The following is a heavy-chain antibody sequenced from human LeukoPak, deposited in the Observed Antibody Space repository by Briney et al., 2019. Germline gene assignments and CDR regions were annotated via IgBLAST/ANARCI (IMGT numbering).Heavy chain of an antibody. CDR3: ARDKYSSRYWFDP. J-gene: IGHJ5*02. D-gene: IGHD6-19*01. V-gene: IGHV4-59*01. CDR2: IYYSGST. Sequence: KPSETLSLTCTVSGGSISSYYWSSIRQPPGQGLEWIGYIYYSGSTNYNPSLKSRVTISVDTSKNQFSLKLSSVTAADTAVYYCARDKYSSRYWFDPWGQGTLVTVSS. CDR1: GGSISSYY.